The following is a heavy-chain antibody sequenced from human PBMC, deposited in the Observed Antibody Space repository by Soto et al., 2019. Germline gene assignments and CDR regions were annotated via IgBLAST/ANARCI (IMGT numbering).Heavy chain of an antibody. V-gene: IGHV3-23*01. D-gene: IGHD2-15*01. J-gene: IGHJ4*02. CDR2: ISGSGDNT. CDR3: AKLPFFLAVGFDY. Sequence: EVHLLDSGGGLVQPGGSLRLSCAASGFTFSNYVMSWVRQAPGKGLEWVSSISGSGDNTYYADSVKGRFTISRDNSKNTLIMQMNSLRAEDTAVYYCAKLPFFLAVGFDYWCQGTLVTVSS. CDR1: GFTFSNYV.